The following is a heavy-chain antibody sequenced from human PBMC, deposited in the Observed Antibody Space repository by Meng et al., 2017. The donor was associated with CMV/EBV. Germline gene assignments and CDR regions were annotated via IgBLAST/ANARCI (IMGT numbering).Heavy chain of an antibody. D-gene: IGHD5-18*01. V-gene: IGHV4-39*06. Sequence: ESLKISCTVSGGSISSSSYYWGWIRQPPGKGLEWIGSIYYSGSTYYNPSLKSRVTISVDTSKNQFPLKLSSVTAADTAVYYCAGWLRGMDVWGQGTTVTVSS. CDR1: GGSISSSSYY. CDR3: AGWLRGMDV. CDR2: IYYSGST. J-gene: IGHJ6*02.